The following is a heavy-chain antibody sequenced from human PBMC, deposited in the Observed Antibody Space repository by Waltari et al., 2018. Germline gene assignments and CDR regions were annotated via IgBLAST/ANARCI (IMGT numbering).Heavy chain of an antibody. J-gene: IGHJ4*02. V-gene: IGHV1-2*02. Sequence: QVQLVQSGAEVKKPGASVKVSCKASGYTFTGYYMHWVRQAPGQGLEWMGWINASSGGTNYAQKFQGRVTMTRDTSISTAYMELSRLRADDTAVYYCARVYAWFGDPWGYWGQGTLVTVSS. CDR1: GYTFTGYY. CDR2: INASSGGT. CDR3: ARVYAWFGDPWGY. D-gene: IGHD3-10*01.